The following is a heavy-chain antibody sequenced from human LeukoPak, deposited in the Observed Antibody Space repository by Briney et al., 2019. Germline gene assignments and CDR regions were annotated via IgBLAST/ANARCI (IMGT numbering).Heavy chain of an antibody. CDR1: GFTFSSYS. V-gene: IGHV3-21*01. CDR2: ISSSSSYI. Sequence: GGSLRLSCAASGFTFSSYSMNWVRQAPGRGLEWVSSISSSSSYIYYADSVKGRFTISRDNAKNSLYLQMNSLRAEDTAVYYCATVNCGGDCYSPSYFDYWGQGALVTVSS. J-gene: IGHJ4*02. D-gene: IGHD2-21*02. CDR3: ATVNCGGDCYSPSYFDY.